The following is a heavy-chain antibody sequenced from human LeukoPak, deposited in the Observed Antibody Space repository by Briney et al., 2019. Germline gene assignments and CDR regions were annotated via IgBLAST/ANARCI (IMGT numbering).Heavy chain of an antibody. D-gene: IGHD2-21*01. Sequence: GSLRLSCTASGFTFGDYAMSWVRQSPGKGLEWIGEVDNSGGSHYNPSLKSRVTISVDTSKNQFSLKVSSVTAADTAVYYCARGDCSGSICYSPMDVWGTGTTVTVSS. V-gene: IGHV4-34*01. J-gene: IGHJ6*03. CDR2: VDNSGGS. CDR1: GFTFGDYA. CDR3: ARGDCSGSICYSPMDV.